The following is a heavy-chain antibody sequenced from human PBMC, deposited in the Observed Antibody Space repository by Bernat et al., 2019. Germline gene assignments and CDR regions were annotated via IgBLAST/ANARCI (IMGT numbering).Heavy chain of an antibody. Sequence: QVQLVQSGAEVKKPGASVKVSCKASGYTFTGYYMHWVRQAPGQGLEWMGWINPNSGGTNYAQKFQGWVTMTRDTSISTAYMELSRLRSDDTAVYYCARADCSGGSCWRGSIFDYWGQGTLVTVSS. V-gene: IGHV1-2*04. J-gene: IGHJ4*02. CDR2: INPNSGGT. D-gene: IGHD2-15*01. CDR1: GYTFTGYY. CDR3: ARADCSGGSCWRGSIFDY.